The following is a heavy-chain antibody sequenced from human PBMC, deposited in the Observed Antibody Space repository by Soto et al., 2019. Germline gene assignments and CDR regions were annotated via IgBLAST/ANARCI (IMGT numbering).Heavy chain of an antibody. D-gene: IGHD6-13*01. CDR1: GFTFSGFD. J-gene: IGHJ4*02. CDR3: AKSQEIGTHFFDS. V-gene: IGHV3-13*01. Sequence: VGSLRLSCEASGFTFSGFDMHWVRQPTGKGLEWVSSIGTAGDTYYAVSVKGRFTISRDNAKNSLSLQMNSLRAGDMAVYFCAKSQEIGTHFFDSWGQGTQVTVSS. CDR2: IGTAGDT.